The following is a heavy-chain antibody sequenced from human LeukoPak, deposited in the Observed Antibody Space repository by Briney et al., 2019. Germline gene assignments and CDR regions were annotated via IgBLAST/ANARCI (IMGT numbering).Heavy chain of an antibody. CDR3: ARRGGGTYSSSWEYYFDY. CDR1: GDSISSNNW. V-gene: IGHV4-28*05. D-gene: IGHD6-13*01. Sequence: PSDTLSLTCAVSGDSISSNNWWGWIRQPPGKGLEWIGYIYYSGIIHYNASLKSRVTMSVDTSKNQFSLKLSSVTAADTAVYYCARRGGGTYSSSWEYYFDYWGQGTLVTVSS. CDR2: IYYSGII. J-gene: IGHJ4*02.